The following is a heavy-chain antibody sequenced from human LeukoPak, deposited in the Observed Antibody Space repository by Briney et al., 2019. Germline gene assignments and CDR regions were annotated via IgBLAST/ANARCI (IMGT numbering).Heavy chain of an antibody. CDR2: ISSSGSTI. Sequence: GGSLRLSCAASGFTFSSYEMNWVRQAPGKGLEWVSYISSSGSTIYYADSVKGRFTISRDNAKNLLYLQMNSLRAEDTAVYYCARGKHDSSGYTFDYWGQGTLVTVSS. V-gene: IGHV3-48*03. D-gene: IGHD3-22*01. J-gene: IGHJ4*02. CDR1: GFTFSSYE. CDR3: ARGKHDSSGYTFDY.